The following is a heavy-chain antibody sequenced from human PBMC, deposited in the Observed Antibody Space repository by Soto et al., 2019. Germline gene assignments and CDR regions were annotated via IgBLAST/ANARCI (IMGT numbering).Heavy chain of an antibody. V-gene: IGHV3-33*01. Sequence: QVQLVESGGGVVQPGRSLRLSCAASGFTFSDYGMHWVRQAPGKGLEWVAMIWYDGSNENYADSVKGRFTISRDNAKSTLYLQMNSLRAEDTAVYYCARERRFLEWSVSYGMGVWGQGTTVTVSS. D-gene: IGHD3-3*01. J-gene: IGHJ6*02. CDR3: ARERRFLEWSVSYGMGV. CDR1: GFTFSDYG. CDR2: IWYDGSNE.